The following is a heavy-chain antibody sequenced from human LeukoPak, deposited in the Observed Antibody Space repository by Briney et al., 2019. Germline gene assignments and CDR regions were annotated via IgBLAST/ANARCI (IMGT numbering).Heavy chain of an antibody. CDR1: GVSISSYF. V-gene: IGHV4-4*07. CDR2: IYTSGNT. J-gene: IGHJ1*01. D-gene: IGHD3-10*01. Sequence: SETLSLTCTVSGVSISSYFGSWIRQPAGKGLEYIGHIYTSGNTNYSPSFKSRVTMSVDTSRNQFSLKLSSVTAADTAVYYCASSYGSGTEYFQHWGQGTLVTVSS. CDR3: ASSYGSGTEYFQH.